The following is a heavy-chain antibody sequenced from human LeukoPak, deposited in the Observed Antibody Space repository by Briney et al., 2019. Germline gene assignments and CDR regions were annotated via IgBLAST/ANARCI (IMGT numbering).Heavy chain of an antibody. CDR1: GXXXXNAW. Sequence: GGSLRLSCAAXGXXXXNAWMXXXXXAPGKGLEWVGRIKSXTDGGTTDXAXPVKGRFTISRDDSKNTLYLQMNSLRTEDTAVYFXXTXRLWVVLEAADYXXQGTLVTVSS. V-gene: IGHV3-15*01. CDR2: IKSXTDGGTT. D-gene: IGHD2-15*01. J-gene: IGHJ4*02. CDR3: XTXRLWVVLEAADY.